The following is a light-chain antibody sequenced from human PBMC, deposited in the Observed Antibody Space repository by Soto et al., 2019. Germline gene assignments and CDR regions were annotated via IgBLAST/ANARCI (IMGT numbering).Light chain of an antibody. J-gene: IGKJ5*01. CDR3: QHYQSGHPIT. CDR1: QSVGTR. V-gene: IGKV3-20*01. CDR2: GAS. Sequence: EVVLTQSQGTLSLSPGERATLSCRAAQSVGTRLAWYQHKTGQAPRLLISGASSRATGIPDRFTGSGSETSFTLTISRLEPEDFALYYCQHYQSGHPITFGQGTRLAIK.